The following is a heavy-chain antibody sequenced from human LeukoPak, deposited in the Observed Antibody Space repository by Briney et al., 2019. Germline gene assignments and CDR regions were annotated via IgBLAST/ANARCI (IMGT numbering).Heavy chain of an antibody. V-gene: IGHV3-66*02. CDR3: AAIVVVPAFDY. J-gene: IGHJ4*02. D-gene: IGHD2-2*01. CDR2: IYSGGST. Sequence: GGSLRLSCAASGFTFSDYYMSWIRQAPGKGLEWVSVIYSGGSTYYADSVKGRFTISRDNSKNTLYLQMNSLRAEDTAVYYCAAIVVVPAFDYWGQGTLVTVSS. CDR1: GFTFSDYY.